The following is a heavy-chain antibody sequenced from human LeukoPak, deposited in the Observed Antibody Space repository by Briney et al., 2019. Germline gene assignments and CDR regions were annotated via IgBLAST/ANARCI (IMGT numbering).Heavy chain of an antibody. CDR1: GGSISSGGYY. Sequence: SQTLSLTCTVSGGSISSGGYYWSWIRQPPGKGLEWIGYIYHSGSTYYNPSLKSRVTISVDRSKNQFSLKLSSVTAADTAVYYCASAAPYGDSPGGDYWGQGTLVTVSS. J-gene: IGHJ4*02. CDR3: ASAAPYGDSPGGDY. V-gene: IGHV4-30-2*01. D-gene: IGHD4-17*01. CDR2: IYHSGST.